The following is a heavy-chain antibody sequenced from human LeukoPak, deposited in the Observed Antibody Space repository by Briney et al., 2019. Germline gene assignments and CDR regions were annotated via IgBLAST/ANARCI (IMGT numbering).Heavy chain of an antibody. D-gene: IGHD3-3*01. CDR1: GGSLSSYY. Sequence: SETLSLTCTVSGGSLSSYYWSWIRQPPGKGLEWIGYIYYSGSTNYNPSLKSRVTISVDTSKNQFSLKLSSVTAADTAVYYCARTIQYDFWSGYSNYYYFDYWGQGTLVTVSS. CDR3: ARTIQYDFWSGYSNYYYFDY. V-gene: IGHV4-59*08. CDR2: IYYSGST. J-gene: IGHJ4*02.